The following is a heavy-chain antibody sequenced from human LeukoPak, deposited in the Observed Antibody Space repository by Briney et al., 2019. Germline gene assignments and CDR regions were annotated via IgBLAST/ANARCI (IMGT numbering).Heavy chain of an antibody. J-gene: IGHJ4*02. CDR3: AKLGGEGDWEFDY. Sequence: GGSLRLSCAASVFTFSSYEMNWVRQAPGKGLDWVSYISSSGSTIYYADSVKGRFPISRDNAKNSMYLQMNSLRAEDTAVYYCAKLGGEGDWEFDYWRQGTLVTVSS. V-gene: IGHV3-48*03. CDR1: VFTFSSYE. D-gene: IGHD2-21*02. CDR2: ISSSGSTI.